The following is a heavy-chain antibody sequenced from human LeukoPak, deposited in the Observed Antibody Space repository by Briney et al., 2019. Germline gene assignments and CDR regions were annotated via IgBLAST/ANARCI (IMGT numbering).Heavy chain of an antibody. Sequence: PSETLSLTCTVSGGSIGWGWSWIRQSAGKGLEWIGRIYKSGSTNYNPSFRSRVTMSVDTSKNQFSLSVTSVTAADTAVYYCAREEYFQDSNGYSYYFHSWGQGSLVTVSS. CDR2: IYKSGST. CDR1: GGSIGWG. D-gene: IGHD3-22*01. V-gene: IGHV4-4*07. J-gene: IGHJ4*02. CDR3: AREEYFQDSNGYSYYFHS.